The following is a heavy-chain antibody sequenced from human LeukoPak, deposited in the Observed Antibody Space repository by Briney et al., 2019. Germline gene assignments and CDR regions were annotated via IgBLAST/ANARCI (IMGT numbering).Heavy chain of an antibody. J-gene: IGHJ4*02. D-gene: IGHD4-17*01. CDR2: NSASGGST. Sequence: SAVSPRSYSSNWIRHAPGKGLEWGSTNSASGGSTDYADSLKGRFTISRDNSKNTLSLQMNSLTAEDTAVYYCARDYGDYYFDYWGQGTLVTVSS. CDR1: AVSPRSYS. V-gene: IGHV3-23*01. CDR3: ARDYGDYYFDY.